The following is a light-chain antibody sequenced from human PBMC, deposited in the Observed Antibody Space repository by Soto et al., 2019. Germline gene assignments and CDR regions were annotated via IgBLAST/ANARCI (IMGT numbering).Light chain of an antibody. Sequence: DIQMTQSPSSLSASVGGRFTITCRASQTITSYLNWYQQKQGKXXKXXIHAASNLQSGVPSRFSGSGSGTDLTLTISSLQPEDFETYECQQSYNTPITFGQGTRLEIK. CDR1: QTITSY. CDR3: QQSYNTPIT. CDR2: AAS. J-gene: IGKJ5*01. V-gene: IGKV1-39*01.